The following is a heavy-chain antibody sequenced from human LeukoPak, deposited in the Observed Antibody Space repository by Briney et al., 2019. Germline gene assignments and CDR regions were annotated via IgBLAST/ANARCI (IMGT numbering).Heavy chain of an antibody. Sequence: SETLSLTCTVSGGSISSSSYYWGWIRQPPGKGLEWIGSIYYSGSTYYNPSLKSRVTISVDTSKNQFSLKLSSVTAADTAVYYCARNPFPDTAMVTSKGFYYYYYMDVWGKGTTVTVSS. V-gene: IGHV4-39*07. CDR1: GGSISSSSYY. D-gene: IGHD5-18*01. CDR2: IYYSGST. CDR3: ARNPFPDTAMVTSKGFYYYYYMDV. J-gene: IGHJ6*03.